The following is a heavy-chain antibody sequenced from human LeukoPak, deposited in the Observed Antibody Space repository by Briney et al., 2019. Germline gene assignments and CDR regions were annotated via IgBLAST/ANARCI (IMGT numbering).Heavy chain of an antibody. CDR2: IYYSGST. V-gene: IGHV4-59*01. CDR1: GGSISSYY. D-gene: IGHD4-17*01. J-gene: IGHJ4*02. CDR3: ARLTTVTPRFDY. Sequence: SETLSLTCTVSGGSISSYYWSWIRQPPVKGLEWIGYIYYSGSTNYNPSLKSRVTISVDTSKNQFSLKLSSVTAADTAVYYCARLTTVTPRFDYWGQGTLVTVSS.